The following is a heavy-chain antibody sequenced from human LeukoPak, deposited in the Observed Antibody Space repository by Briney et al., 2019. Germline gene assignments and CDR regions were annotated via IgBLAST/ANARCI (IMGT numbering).Heavy chain of an antibody. CDR1: GSTLTELS. CDR2: FDPEDGEP. CDR3: AKESAATAMIEGPLNY. D-gene: IGHD5-18*01. Sequence: ASVKVSCKVSGSTLTELSMHWVRQAPGEGLEWMGGFDPEDGEPIYAQKFQGRVTMTEDTSTDTVHMELSSLRSEDTAVYYCAKESAATAMIEGPLNYWGQGTLVAVSS. J-gene: IGHJ4*02. V-gene: IGHV1-24*01.